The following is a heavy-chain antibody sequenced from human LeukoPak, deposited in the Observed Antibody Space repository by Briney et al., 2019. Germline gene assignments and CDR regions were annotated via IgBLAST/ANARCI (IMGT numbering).Heavy chain of an antibody. CDR3: AKRKAGGYYYDSSGYGAFDI. Sequence: GGSLRLSCAASGFTFSSYAMSWVRQAPGKGLEWVSAISGSGGSTYYADSVKGRFTISRDNSKNTLYLQMNSLRAEDTAVYYCAKRKAGGYYYDSSGYGAFDIWGQGTMDTVSS. D-gene: IGHD3-22*01. J-gene: IGHJ3*02. V-gene: IGHV3-23*01. CDR2: ISGSGGST. CDR1: GFTFSSYA.